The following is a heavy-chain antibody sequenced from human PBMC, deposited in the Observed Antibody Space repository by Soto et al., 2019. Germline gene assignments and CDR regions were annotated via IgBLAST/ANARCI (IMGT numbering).Heavy chain of an antibody. J-gene: IGHJ4*02. V-gene: IGHV1-69*01. Sequence: QVQLVQSGAEVKKPGSSVKVSCKASGGTFRNHVFNWVRQAPGQGLEWMGGIIPIIGTPNYAQKFQGRVTITADASTNTVYLEVSSLRSQGTAVYYCARDLEFRDGNISHLDYWGQGTLVTVSS. CDR1: GGTFRNHV. D-gene: IGHD3-10*01. CDR3: ARDLEFRDGNISHLDY. CDR2: IIPIIGTP.